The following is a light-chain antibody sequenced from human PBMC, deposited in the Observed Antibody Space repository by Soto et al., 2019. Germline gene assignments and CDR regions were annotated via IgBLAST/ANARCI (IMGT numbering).Light chain of an antibody. V-gene: IGKV1-5*01. Sequence: DIQMTQSPSTLSASVGDRVTITCRASQSISSWLAWYQQKPGKAPKLLIYDASSLERGVPSRFSGSGAGTAFTLTISSLQPDDFATYYCQQYNTPFTFGPGTKVDIK. J-gene: IGKJ3*01. CDR1: QSISSW. CDR3: QQYNTPFT. CDR2: DAS.